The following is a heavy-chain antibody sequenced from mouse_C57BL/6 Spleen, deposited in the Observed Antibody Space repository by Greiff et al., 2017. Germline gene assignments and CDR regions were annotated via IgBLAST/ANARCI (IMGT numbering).Heavy chain of an antibody. V-gene: IGHV5-6*01. CDR2: ISSGGSYT. J-gene: IGHJ3*01. CDR3: ASYSNLAWFAY. CDR1: GFTFSSHG. D-gene: IGHD2-5*01. Sequence: EVKLVESGGDLVKPGGSLKLSCAASGFTFSSHGMSWVRQTPDKRLEWVATISSGGSYTYYPDSVKGRFTISRDNAKNTLYLQMSSLKSEDTAMYYCASYSNLAWFAYWGQGTLVTVSA.